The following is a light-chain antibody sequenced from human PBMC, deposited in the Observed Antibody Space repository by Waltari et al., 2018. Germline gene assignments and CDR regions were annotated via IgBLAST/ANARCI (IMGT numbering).Light chain of an antibody. V-gene: IGKV2-24*01. Sequence: DVVMTQTPLSSPVTLGHPASISCRSLQSLVHRDGSTYFSWLQQRPGQPPRLLIYKISNRFSGVPDRFSGSGAETDFTLTISRVEPEDVGIYYCMQSTHLPWTFGQGTKVEIK. J-gene: IGKJ1*01. CDR3: MQSTHLPWT. CDR1: QSLVHRDGSTY. CDR2: KIS.